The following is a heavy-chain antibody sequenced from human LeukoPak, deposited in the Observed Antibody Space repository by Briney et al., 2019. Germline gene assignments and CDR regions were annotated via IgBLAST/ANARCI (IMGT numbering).Heavy chain of an antibody. J-gene: IGHJ6*03. V-gene: IGHV4-34*01. Sequence: PSEALSLTCAVYGGSFSGYYWGWIRRPPGKGLEWIGEINHSGSTNYNPSLKSRVTISVDTSKNQFSLKLSSVTAADTAVYYCARRRSSGYPNYYYYYMDVGGEGTTVTVSS. CDR1: GGSFSGYY. CDR2: INHSGST. CDR3: ARRRSSGYPNYYYYYMDV. D-gene: IGHD3-22*01.